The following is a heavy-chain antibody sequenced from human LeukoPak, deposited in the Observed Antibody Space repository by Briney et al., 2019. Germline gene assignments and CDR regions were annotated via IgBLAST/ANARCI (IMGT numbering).Heavy chain of an antibody. Sequence: SGGSLRLSCAASGFTFSSYAMHWVRQAPGKGLEWVSSISSSSSYIYYADSVKGRFTISRDNAKNSLYLQMNSLRAEDTAVYYCARDGLWFGELADWGQGTLVTVSS. V-gene: IGHV3-21*01. CDR2: ISSSSSYI. J-gene: IGHJ4*02. CDR1: GFTFSSYA. CDR3: ARDGLWFGELAD. D-gene: IGHD3-10*01.